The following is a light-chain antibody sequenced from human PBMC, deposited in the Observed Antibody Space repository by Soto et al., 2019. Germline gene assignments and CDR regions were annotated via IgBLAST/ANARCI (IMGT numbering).Light chain of an antibody. Sequence: QSALTQPASVSGSPGQSITISCTGTSSYSGDYYYVSWFQQHPGKAPKLMIYEVTTRPSGVSYRFSGSMSGNTASLTSSVLRPEDEADYYCGSYTSSDTLEMVFGGGTKLTVL. CDR3: GSYTSSDTLEMV. CDR2: EVT. V-gene: IGLV2-14*01. J-gene: IGLJ3*02. CDR1: SSYSGDYYY.